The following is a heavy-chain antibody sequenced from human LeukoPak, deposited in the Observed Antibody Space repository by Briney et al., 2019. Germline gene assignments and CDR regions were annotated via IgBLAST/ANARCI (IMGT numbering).Heavy chain of an antibody. CDR3: ARVWFGSQGWFDY. Sequence: TASETLSLTCTVSGGSISSGDYYWSWIRQPPGKGLEWIGYIYYSGSTYYNPSLKSRVTISVDTSKSHFSLKLSSVTAADTAVYYCARVWFGSQGWFDYWGQGTLVTVSS. D-gene: IGHD3-10*01. CDR1: GGSISSGDYY. CDR2: IYYSGST. J-gene: IGHJ5*01. V-gene: IGHV4-30-4*01.